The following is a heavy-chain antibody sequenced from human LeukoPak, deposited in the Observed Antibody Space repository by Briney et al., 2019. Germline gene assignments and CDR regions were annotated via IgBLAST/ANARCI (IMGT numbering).Heavy chain of an antibody. Sequence: AETLSLTCTVSGGSVNSYYLSWIRQPAGKTLEWIGRIYDGGSTNYNPSLKSRVTMSVDTSKNQFSLQLNSVTPEDTAVYYCAREEVYVNDAFDIWGQGTMVTVSS. V-gene: IGHV4-4*07. CDR2: IYDGGST. CDR3: AREEVYVNDAFDI. J-gene: IGHJ3*02. D-gene: IGHD5/OR15-5a*01. CDR1: GGSVNSYY.